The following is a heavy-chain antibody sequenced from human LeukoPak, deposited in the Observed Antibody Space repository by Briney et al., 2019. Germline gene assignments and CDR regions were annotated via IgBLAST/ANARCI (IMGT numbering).Heavy chain of an antibody. CDR3: ARVADDSSGYYYGPFDY. Sequence: SETLSLTCAVYGGSFSGYYGSWIRQPPGKGLEWIGEINHSGSTNYNPSLKSRVTISVDTSKNQFSLKLSSVTAADTAVYYCARVADDSSGYYYGPFDYWGQGTLVTVSS. D-gene: IGHD3-22*01. CDR1: GGSFSGYY. CDR2: INHSGST. J-gene: IGHJ4*02. V-gene: IGHV4-34*01.